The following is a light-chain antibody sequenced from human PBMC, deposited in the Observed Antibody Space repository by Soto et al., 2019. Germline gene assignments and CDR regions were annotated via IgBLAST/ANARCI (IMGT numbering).Light chain of an antibody. CDR1: QSVISNF. CDR2: DAS. Sequence: EIVLTQSPGTLSLSPGETASLSCTASQSVISNFLAWYQQQRGQPPRLLIYDASKRATGIPARFSGSGSGTAFTLTISRVEPEDSAVYYCQQYNYSPLTFGGGTKVEIK. V-gene: IGKV3-20*01. CDR3: QQYNYSPLT. J-gene: IGKJ4*01.